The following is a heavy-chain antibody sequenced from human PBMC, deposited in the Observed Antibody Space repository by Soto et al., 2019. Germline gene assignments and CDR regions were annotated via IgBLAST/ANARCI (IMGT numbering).Heavy chain of an antibody. CDR1: GYTFTNND. CDR2: ISPYSGKT. J-gene: IGHJ4*02. V-gene: IGHV1-18*01. Sequence: ASVKVSCKTSGYTFTNNDVCWVRQTPGQGLEWMGWISPYSGKTNYARKFKDRVTMTTDTSTSTVYMELTSLTSDDTAVYYCAREGLLLLPDYWGQGTLVTGSS. CDR3: AREGLLLLPDY. D-gene: IGHD3-22*01.